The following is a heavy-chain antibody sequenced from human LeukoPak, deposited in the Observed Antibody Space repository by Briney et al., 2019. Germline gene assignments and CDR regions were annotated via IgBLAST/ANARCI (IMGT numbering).Heavy chain of an antibody. D-gene: IGHD2-8*02. V-gene: IGHV3-7*01. CDR1: GFNFGRYW. Sequence: GGSLRLSCAASGFNFGRYWMSWVRQAPGKGLEWVAHIKEDGGRENYVDSVKGRFTISRDNAKNALYLQMNNLRAEDTALYFCTRDGWGNVLDLWGQGTLVTVSS. CDR2: IKEDGGRE. J-gene: IGHJ5*02. CDR3: TRDGWGNVLDL.